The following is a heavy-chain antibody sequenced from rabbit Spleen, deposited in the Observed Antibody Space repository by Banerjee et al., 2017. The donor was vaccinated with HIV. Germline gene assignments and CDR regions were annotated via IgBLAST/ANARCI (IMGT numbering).Heavy chain of an antibody. Sequence: QSLEESGGDLVKPGASLTLTCTASGFSFSSRYYMCWVRQAPGKGLEWIACMYGGSSDNTFYASCAKVRFTISKASSTTVTLQMTSLTFADTATYFCARDAGTSFSTYGMDLWGPGTLSPS. D-gene: IGHD8-1*01. CDR2: MYGGSSDNT. CDR1: GFSFSSRYY. J-gene: IGHJ6*01. V-gene: IGHV1S40*01. CDR3: ARDAGTSFSTYGMDL.